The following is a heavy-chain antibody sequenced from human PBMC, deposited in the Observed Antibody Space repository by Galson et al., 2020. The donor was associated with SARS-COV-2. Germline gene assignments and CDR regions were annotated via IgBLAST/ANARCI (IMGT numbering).Heavy chain of an antibody. J-gene: IGHJ3*02. CDR1: GYTFTSYD. CDR2: MNPNSGNT. CDR3: ARGSSPWGPWVFDI. D-gene: IGHD7-27*01. Sequence: ASVKVSCKASGYTFTSYDINWVRQATGQGLEWMGWMNPNSGNTGYAQKFQGRVTMTRNTSISTAYMELSSLRSEDTAVYYCARGSSPWGPWVFDIWGQGTMVTVSS. V-gene: IGHV1-8*01.